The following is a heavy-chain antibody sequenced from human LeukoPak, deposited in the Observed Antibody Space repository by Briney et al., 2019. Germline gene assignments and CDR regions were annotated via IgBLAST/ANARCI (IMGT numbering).Heavy chain of an antibody. V-gene: IGHV4-59*08. CDR2: IYYTGST. Sequence: SETLSLTCSVSGDSISSLYWSWIRQPPGKGLEWIGYIYYTGSTNYNPSLKSRVTMFVDMSKNQFSLRLSSVAAADTAVYYCARHGGCYTFDYWGQGTLVTVSS. CDR3: ARHGGCYTFDY. D-gene: IGHD1-26*01. J-gene: IGHJ4*02. CDR1: GDSISSLY.